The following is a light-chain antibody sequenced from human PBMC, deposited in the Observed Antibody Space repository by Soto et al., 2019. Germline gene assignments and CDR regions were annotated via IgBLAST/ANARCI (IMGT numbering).Light chain of an antibody. J-gene: IGKJ5*01. CDR2: GTS. CDR3: QQYNNWPRT. V-gene: IGKV3-15*01. Sequence: EIVMTQSPATLSLSPGERATLSCRASQSVNSNLAWYQQKAGQAPRLLIYGTSTRATGIPARFSGSGSGTDFTLTISSLQFEDFAVYYCQQYNNWPRTFGQGTRLEI. CDR1: QSVNSN.